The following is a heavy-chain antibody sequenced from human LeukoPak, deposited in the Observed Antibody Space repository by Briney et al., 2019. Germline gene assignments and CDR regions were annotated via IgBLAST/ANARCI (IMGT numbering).Heavy chain of an antibody. Sequence: SETLSLTCTVSGGSISSYYWGWIRQPAGKGLEWIGRIYTSGSTNYNPSLKSRVTMSVDTSKNQFSLKLSSVTAADTAVYYCARARYTYYYDSRGAFDIWGQGTMVTVSS. CDR1: GGSISSYY. CDR3: ARARYTYYYDSRGAFDI. CDR2: IYTSGST. J-gene: IGHJ3*02. D-gene: IGHD3-22*01. V-gene: IGHV4-4*07.